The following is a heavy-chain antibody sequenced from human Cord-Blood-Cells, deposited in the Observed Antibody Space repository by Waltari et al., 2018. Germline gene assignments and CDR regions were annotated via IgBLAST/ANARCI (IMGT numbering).Heavy chain of an antibody. Sequence: QVQLQQWGAGLLKPSETLSLTCAVYGGSFRRYSWSWIRQPPGKGLEWIGEINHSGSTNYNPSLKSRVTISVDTSKNQFSLKLSSVTAADTAVYYCARVYSGSFLFDYWGQGTLVTVSS. J-gene: IGHJ4*02. CDR1: GGSFRRYS. CDR2: INHSGST. CDR3: ARVYSGSFLFDY. V-gene: IGHV4-34*01. D-gene: IGHD1-26*01.